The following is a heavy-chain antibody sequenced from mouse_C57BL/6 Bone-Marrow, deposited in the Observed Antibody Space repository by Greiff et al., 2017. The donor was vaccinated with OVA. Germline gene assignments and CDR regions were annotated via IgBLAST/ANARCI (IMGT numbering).Heavy chain of an antibody. CDR3: AREGGYYGSRRWYFDV. V-gene: IGHV1-81*01. CDR2: IYPRSGNT. Sequence: QVQLKESGAELARPGASVKLSCKASGYTFTSYGISWVKQRTGQGLEWIGEIYPRSGNTYYNEKFKGKATLTADKSSSTAYMELRSLTSEDSAVYFCAREGGYYGSRRWYFDVWGTGTTVTVSS. CDR1: GYTFTSYG. J-gene: IGHJ1*03. D-gene: IGHD1-1*01.